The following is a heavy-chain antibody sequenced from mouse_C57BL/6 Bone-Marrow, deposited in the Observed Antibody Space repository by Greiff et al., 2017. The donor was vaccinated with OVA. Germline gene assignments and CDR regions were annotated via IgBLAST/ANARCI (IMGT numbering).Heavy chain of an antibody. Sequence: QVQLQQSGPELVKPGASVKISCKASGYAFSSSWMNWVKQRPGKGLEWIGRIYPGDGDTNYNGKFKGKATLTADKSSSTAYMQLSSLTSEDSAVYFCAIYSNERYAMDYWGQGTSVTVSS. CDR2: IYPGDGDT. CDR3: AIYSNERYAMDY. J-gene: IGHJ4*01. CDR1: GYAFSSSW. D-gene: IGHD2-5*01. V-gene: IGHV1-82*01.